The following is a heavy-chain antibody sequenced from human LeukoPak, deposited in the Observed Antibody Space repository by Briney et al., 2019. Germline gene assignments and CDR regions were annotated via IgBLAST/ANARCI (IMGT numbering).Heavy chain of an antibody. CDR1: GYTFTSYG. CDR2: MSAYNGNT. V-gene: IGHV1-18*01. CDR3: ARVWIFGVVIMAGY. D-gene: IGHD3-3*01. Sequence: ASVKVSCKASGYTFTSYGISRVRQAHGQGLEWMGWMSAYNGNTNYAQKLQGRVTMTTDTSTSTAYMELRSLRSDDTAVYYCARVWIFGVVIMAGYWGQGTLVTVSS. J-gene: IGHJ4*02.